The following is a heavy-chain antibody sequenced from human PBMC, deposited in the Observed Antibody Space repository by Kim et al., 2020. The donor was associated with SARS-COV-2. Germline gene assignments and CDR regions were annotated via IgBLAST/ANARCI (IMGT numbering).Heavy chain of an antibody. V-gene: IGHV4-34*01. CDR3: ARGRYYDFWSGHNHYYYGMDV. Sequence: SETLSLTCAVYGGSFSGYYWSWIRQPPGKGLEWIGEINHSGSTNYNPSLKSRVTISVDTSKNQFSPKLSSVPAADTAVYYCARGRYYDFWSGHNHYYYGMDVWDQGTTVTVSS. CDR1: GGSFSGYY. CDR2: INHSGST. D-gene: IGHD3-3*01. J-gene: IGHJ6*02.